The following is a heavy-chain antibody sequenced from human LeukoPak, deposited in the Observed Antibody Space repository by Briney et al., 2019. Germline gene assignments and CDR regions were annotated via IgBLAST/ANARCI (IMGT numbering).Heavy chain of an antibody. Sequence: SQTLSLTCTVSGGSISSGGYYWSWIRPHPGKGLEWIGYIYYSGSTYYNPSLKSRVTISVDTSKNQFSLKLSSVTAADTAVYYCARGYSGYPVDYWGQGTLVTVSS. CDR2: IYYSGST. J-gene: IGHJ4*02. V-gene: IGHV4-31*03. CDR3: ARGYSGYPVDY. D-gene: IGHD5-12*01. CDR1: GGSISSGGYY.